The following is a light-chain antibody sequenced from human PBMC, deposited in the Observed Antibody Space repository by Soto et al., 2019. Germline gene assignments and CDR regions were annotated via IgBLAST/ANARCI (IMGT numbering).Light chain of an antibody. CDR3: QQHGSSPGT. Sequence: ELGWIQKPRTRAVSPKEGATVSCRASKSVSSSYLAWYQQKPGQAPRLLIYGASSRATGIPDRFSGSGSGTEFTLTISSLQPEEFAVYYCQQHGSSPGTFGQGTKVDIK. V-gene: IGKV3-20*01. J-gene: IGKJ1*01. CDR1: KSVSSSY. CDR2: GAS.